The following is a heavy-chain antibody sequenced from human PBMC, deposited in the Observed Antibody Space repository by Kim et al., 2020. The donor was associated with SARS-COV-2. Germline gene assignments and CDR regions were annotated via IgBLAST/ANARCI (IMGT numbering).Heavy chain of an antibody. V-gene: IGHV1-69*13. J-gene: IGHJ6*02. D-gene: IGHD3-3*01. Sequence: SVKVSCKASGGTFSSYAISWVRQAPGQGLEWMGGIIPIFGTANYAQKFQGRVTITADESTSTAYMELSSLRSEDTAVYYCARAGITIFGVVTSYYYYGMDVWGQGTTVTVSS. CDR3: ARAGITIFGVVTSYYYYGMDV. CDR2: IIPIFGTA. CDR1: GGTFSSYA.